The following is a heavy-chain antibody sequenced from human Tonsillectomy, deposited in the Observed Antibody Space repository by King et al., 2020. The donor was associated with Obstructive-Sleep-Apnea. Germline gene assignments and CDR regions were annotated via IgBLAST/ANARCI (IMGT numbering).Heavy chain of an antibody. D-gene: IGHD3-22*01. V-gene: IGHV3-30*04. CDR1: GFTFSSYA. Sequence: VKLVESGGGVVQPGRSLRLSCAASGFTFSSYAMHWVRQAPGKGLEWVALISYDGSNKYYADSVKGRFTISRDNSKNTLYLQMNSLRTEDTAVYYCARVSTYDSSGYSYWGQGTLVTVSS. CDR2: ISYDGSNK. CDR3: ARVSTYDSSGYSY. J-gene: IGHJ4*02.